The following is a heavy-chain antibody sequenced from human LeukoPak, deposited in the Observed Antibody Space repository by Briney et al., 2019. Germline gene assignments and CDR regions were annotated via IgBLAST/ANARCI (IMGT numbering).Heavy chain of an antibody. CDR1: GFSFSSNT. CDR3: ARDEDTSALSEY. V-gene: IGHV3-23*01. CDR2: ISNNGGRT. J-gene: IGHJ4*02. Sequence: GGSVRLSCAGSGFSFSSNTMSWVRQAPGRGLEWVSAISNNGGRTNCADPVKGRFTISRDNSKSTLYLHMDSLRAEDTAVYYCARDEDTSALSEYWGQGTLVTVSS. D-gene: IGHD2/OR15-2a*01.